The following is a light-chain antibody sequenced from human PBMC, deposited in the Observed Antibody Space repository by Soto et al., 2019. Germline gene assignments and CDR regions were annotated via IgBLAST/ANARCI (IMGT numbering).Light chain of an antibody. V-gene: IGLV2-14*01. CDR1: TTDIGNYNY. Sequence: HYVLTQPASVSGAVGQSITISCTGTTTDIGNYNYVSWYQQSPGKAPKLLIYEVSNRPSGFSSRFSGSKSGNTASLTIPGLRADDEADYYCTSYTNSASFVFGIGTKVTV. CDR2: EVS. CDR3: TSYTNSASFV. J-gene: IGLJ1*01.